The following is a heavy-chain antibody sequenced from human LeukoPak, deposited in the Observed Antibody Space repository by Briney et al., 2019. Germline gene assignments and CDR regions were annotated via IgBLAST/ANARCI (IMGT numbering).Heavy chain of an antibody. CDR1: GGSISSYY. J-gene: IGHJ4*02. Sequence: SETLSLTCTVSGGSISSYYWSWIRQPPGKGLEWIGYIYYSGSTNYNPSLKSRVTISADTSKNQFSLKLSSVTAADTAVYYCAAQYYDFWSGPLYYFDYWGQGTLVTVSS. V-gene: IGHV4-59*01. CDR2: IYYSGST. D-gene: IGHD3-3*01. CDR3: AAQYYDFWSGPLYYFDY.